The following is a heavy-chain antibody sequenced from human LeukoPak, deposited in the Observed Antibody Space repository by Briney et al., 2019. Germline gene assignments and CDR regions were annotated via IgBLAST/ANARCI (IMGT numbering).Heavy chain of an antibody. J-gene: IGHJ5*02. V-gene: IGHV4-61*02. Sequence: PSETLSLTCTVSGGSISSSSYYWSWIRQPAGKGLEWIGRIYTSGSTNYNPSLKSRVTISVDTSKNQFSLKLSSVTAADTAVYYCAREQKGHCSGGSCYLGVDPWGQGTLVTVSS. CDR3: AREQKGHCSGGSCYLGVDP. CDR1: GGSISSSSYY. CDR2: IYTSGST. D-gene: IGHD2-15*01.